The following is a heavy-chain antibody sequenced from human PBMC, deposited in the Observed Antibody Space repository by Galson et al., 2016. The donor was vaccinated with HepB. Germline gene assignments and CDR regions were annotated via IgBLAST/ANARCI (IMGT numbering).Heavy chain of an antibody. Sequence: LSLTCALYGGSFTDYYGSWIRQPPGKGLEWIGEINHSGSTNYNPSLKSRVTIAVDKSKNQFSLKLTSVTAADSAVYYCARVGYSTSWGYSYGLDVWGQGTTVTVSS. J-gene: IGHJ6*02. V-gene: IGHV4-34*01. CDR2: INHSGST. CDR1: GGSFTDYY. D-gene: IGHD6-6*01. CDR3: ARVGYSTSWGYSYGLDV.